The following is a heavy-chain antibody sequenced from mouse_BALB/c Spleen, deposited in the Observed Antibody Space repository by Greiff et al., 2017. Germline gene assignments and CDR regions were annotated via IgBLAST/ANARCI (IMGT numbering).Heavy chain of an antibody. J-gene: IGHJ3*01. CDR3: ARGGTRAWFAY. Sequence: EVQLQESGPELVKPGASVKMSCKASGYTFTSYVMHWVKQKPGQGLEWIGYINPYNDGTKYNEKFKGKATLTSDKSSSTAYMELSSLTSEDSAVYYCARGGTRAWFAYWGQGTLVTVSA. D-gene: IGHD3-3*01. CDR2: INPYNDGT. V-gene: IGHV1-14*01. CDR1: GYTFTSYV.